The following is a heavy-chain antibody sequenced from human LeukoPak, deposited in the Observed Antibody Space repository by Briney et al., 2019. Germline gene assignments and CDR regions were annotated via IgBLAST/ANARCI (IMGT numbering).Heavy chain of an antibody. D-gene: IGHD3-3*01. Sequence: PSQTLSLTCTVSGGSISSGDYYWSWIRQPPGKGLEWIGYIYYSGSTYYNPSLKSRVTISVDTSKNQFSLKLSSVTAADTAVYYCARDGGVMQAAGLFDPWGQEPWSPSPQ. V-gene: IGHV4-30-4*01. CDR3: ARDGGVMQAAGLFDP. J-gene: IGHJ5*02. CDR1: GGSISSGDYY. CDR2: IYYSGST.